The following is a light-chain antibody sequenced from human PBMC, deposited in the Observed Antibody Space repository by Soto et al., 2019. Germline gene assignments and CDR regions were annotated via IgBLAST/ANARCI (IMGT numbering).Light chain of an antibody. J-gene: IGKJ4*01. CDR2: AAS. Sequence: QSPSSLSASVGDRVTITCRASQSISSYLNWYQQKPGKAPKLLIYAASSLQSGVPSRFSGSGSGTDFTLTISSLQPEDFATYYCQQSYSTPLTFGGGTKVEIK. CDR3: QQSYSTPLT. CDR1: QSISSY. V-gene: IGKV1-39*01.